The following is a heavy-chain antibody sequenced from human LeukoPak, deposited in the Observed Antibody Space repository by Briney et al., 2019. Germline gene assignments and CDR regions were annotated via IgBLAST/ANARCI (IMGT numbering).Heavy chain of an antibody. CDR2: ISGSGTRT. CDR1: GLSYRDFV. CDR3: AKARREGLLPLTAHDAFDI. Sequence: GGSLRLSCAASGLSYRDFVISWGREAPGRGVQCVSDISGSGTRTSYADSVKGRFTISRDNFKTTMYLQMNSMRAEDTAVYYCAKARREGLLPLTAHDAFDIWGKGTTVTVSS. V-gene: IGHV3-23*01. J-gene: IGHJ3*02. D-gene: IGHD3-3*01.